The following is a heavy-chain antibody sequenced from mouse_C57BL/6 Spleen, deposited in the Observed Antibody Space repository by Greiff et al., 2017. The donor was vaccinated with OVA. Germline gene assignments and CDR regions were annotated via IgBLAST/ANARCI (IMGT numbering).Heavy chain of an antibody. CDR2: IYPRSGNT. CDR3: ARAMGDYDGGLYYAMDY. D-gene: IGHD2-4*01. J-gene: IGHJ4*01. Sequence: VQLQESGAELARPGASVKLSCKASGYTFTSYGISWVKQRTGQGLEWIGEIYPRSGNTYYNEKFKGKATLTADKSSSTAYMELRSLTSEDSAVYFCARAMGDYDGGLYYAMDYWGQGTSVTVSS. V-gene: IGHV1-81*01. CDR1: GYTFTSYG.